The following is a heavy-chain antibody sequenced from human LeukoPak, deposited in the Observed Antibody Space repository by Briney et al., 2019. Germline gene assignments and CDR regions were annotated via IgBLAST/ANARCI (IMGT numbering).Heavy chain of an antibody. V-gene: IGHV3-48*02. Sequence: PGGSLRLSCAASGFTFSSYSMNWVRQAPGKGLEWVSYISSDSRTIYYADSVKGRFTISRDNAKNSLYLQMKSLRDEDTAVYYCARRTSGAFAIWGQGTKVTVSS. CDR1: GFTFSSYS. J-gene: IGHJ3*02. CDR3: ARRTSGAFAI. CDR2: ISSDSRTI.